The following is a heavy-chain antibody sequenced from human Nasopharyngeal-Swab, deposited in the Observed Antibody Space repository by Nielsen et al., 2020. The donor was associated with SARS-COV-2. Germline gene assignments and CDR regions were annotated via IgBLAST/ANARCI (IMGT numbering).Heavy chain of an antibody. V-gene: IGHV1-3*01. CDR3: AFGPALKNSSGWYQIDY. J-gene: IGHJ4*02. D-gene: IGHD6-19*01. Sequence: RQAPGQRLEWMGWINAGNGNTKYSQKFQGRVTITRDTSARTAYMELSSLKSEDTAVYYCAFGPALKNSSGWYQIDYWGQGTLVTVSS. CDR2: INAGNGNT.